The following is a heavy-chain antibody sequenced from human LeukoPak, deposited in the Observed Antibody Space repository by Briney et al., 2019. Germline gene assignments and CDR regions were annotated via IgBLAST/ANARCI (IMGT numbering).Heavy chain of an antibody. Sequence: GESLNISCKGSGYSFTSYWIGWVRQMPGKGLEWMGIIYPGDSDTRYSPSFQGQATISADKSISTAYLQWSSLKASDTSMYYCARGPRDGYNLYYYYYMDVWGKGTTVTVSS. D-gene: IGHD5-24*01. CDR3: ARGPRDGYNLYYYYYMDV. CDR1: GYSFTSYW. V-gene: IGHV5-51*01. J-gene: IGHJ6*03. CDR2: IYPGDSDT.